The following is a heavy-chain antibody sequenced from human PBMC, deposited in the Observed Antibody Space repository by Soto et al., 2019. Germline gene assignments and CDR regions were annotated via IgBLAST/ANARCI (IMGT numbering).Heavy chain of an antibody. V-gene: IGHV3-7*01. CDR1: GFIFSNFW. J-gene: IGHJ5*01. CDR3: ARDNPKGACNLNS. Sequence: EVKLVESGGGLVQPGGSLRLSCAASGFIFSNFWMTWVRQAPGRGLEWVANIAEDGTDKGYVDSVKGRFTIARDNTGIYWILKIKNLRPDDTAVYYCARDNPKGACNLNSGAQEPLVPVPS. CDR2: IAEDGTDK.